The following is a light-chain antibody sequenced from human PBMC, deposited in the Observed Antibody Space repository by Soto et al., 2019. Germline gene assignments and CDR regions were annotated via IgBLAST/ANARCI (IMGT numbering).Light chain of an antibody. CDR1: QSISSSY. J-gene: IGKJ1*01. CDR3: QQYGTSSWT. V-gene: IGKV3-20*01. Sequence: EIVLTQSPGTLSLSPGERATLSCRASQSISSSYLAWYQQKPGQAPRLLIYGASSRATGIPDRFSGGGSGTDFTLTISRLEPEDFAVYYCQQYGTSSWTFGQGTKVEL. CDR2: GAS.